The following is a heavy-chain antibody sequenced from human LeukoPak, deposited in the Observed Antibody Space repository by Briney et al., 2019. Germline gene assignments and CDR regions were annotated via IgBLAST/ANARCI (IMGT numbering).Heavy chain of an antibody. Sequence: SETLSLTCTVSGDSISSSSYYWGWIRQPPGKGLEWIGSFYYSGSTLYDPSLKSRVTIPVDTSKNQFSLKMSSVTAADTAVYYCARVGRSSETVDYWGQGTLVTVSS. CDR2: FYYSGST. CDR3: ARVGRSSETVDY. J-gene: IGHJ4*02. CDR1: GDSISSSSYY. V-gene: IGHV4-39*07. D-gene: IGHD4-17*01.